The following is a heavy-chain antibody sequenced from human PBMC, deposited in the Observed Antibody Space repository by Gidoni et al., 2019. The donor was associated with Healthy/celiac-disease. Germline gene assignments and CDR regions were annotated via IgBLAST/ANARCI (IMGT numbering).Heavy chain of an antibody. Sequence: QVQLVQSGAEVKKPGASVKVSCKASGYTFTSYGISWVRQAPGQGLEWMGWISAYNGNTNYAQKLQGRVTMTTDTSTSTAYMELRSLRSDDTAVYYCAREILLTRRAIYSYGGGLDYWGQGTLVTVSS. V-gene: IGHV1-18*01. CDR3: AREILLTRRAIYSYGGGLDY. CDR2: ISAYNGNT. D-gene: IGHD5-18*01. J-gene: IGHJ4*02. CDR1: GYTFTSYG.